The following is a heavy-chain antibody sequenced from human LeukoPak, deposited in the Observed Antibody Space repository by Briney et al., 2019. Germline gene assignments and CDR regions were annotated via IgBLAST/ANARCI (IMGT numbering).Heavy chain of an antibody. V-gene: IGHV3-7*01. CDR2: IKQDGSEK. CDR3: ARSRGTTSWYYYDSSGYYLDY. D-gene: IGHD3-22*01. CDR1: GFTFSSYW. J-gene: IGHJ4*02. Sequence: GGSLRLSCAASGFTFSSYWMSWVRQAQGKGLEWVANIKQDGSEKYYVDSVKGRFTISRDNAKNSLYLQMNSLRAEDTAVYYCARSRGTTSWYYYDSSGYYLDYWGQGTLVTVSS.